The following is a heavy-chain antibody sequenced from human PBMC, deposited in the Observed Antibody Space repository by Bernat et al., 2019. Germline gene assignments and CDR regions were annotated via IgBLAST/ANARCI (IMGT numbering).Heavy chain of an antibody. D-gene: IGHD6-13*01. CDR2: ISYDGSNK. Sequence: QVQLVESGGGVVQPGRSLRLSCAASGFTFSSYGMHWVRQAPGKGLEWVAVISYDGSNKHYADSVKGRFTISRDNSKNTLYLQMNSLRAEDTAVYYCAKDMRQQLAPFGDYGMDVWGQGTTVTVSS. V-gene: IGHV3-30*18. J-gene: IGHJ6*02. CDR1: GFTFSSYG. CDR3: AKDMRQQLAPFGDYGMDV.